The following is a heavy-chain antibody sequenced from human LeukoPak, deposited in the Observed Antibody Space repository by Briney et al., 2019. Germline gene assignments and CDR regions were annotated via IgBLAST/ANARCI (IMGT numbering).Heavy chain of an antibody. CDR1: GGSIGSYY. V-gene: IGHV4-59*08. CDR3: ARHMPYYDILTGYYLGGFDY. J-gene: IGHJ4*02. Sequence: SETLSLTCTVSGGSIGSYYWSRIRQPPGKGLEWIGYIYYSGSTNYNPSLKSRVTISVDTSKNQFSLKLSSVTAADTAVYYCARHMPYYDILTGYYLGGFDYWGQGTLVTVSS. CDR2: IYYSGST. D-gene: IGHD3-9*01.